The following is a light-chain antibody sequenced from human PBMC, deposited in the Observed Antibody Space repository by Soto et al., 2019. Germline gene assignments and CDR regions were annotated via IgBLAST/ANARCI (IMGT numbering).Light chain of an antibody. CDR1: QSVSSH. J-gene: IGKJ1*01. CDR3: QQYGRPPKT. CDR2: DSS. V-gene: IGKV3-20*01. Sequence: VLTQSPATLSLPPCEISTLSCRASQSVSSHLAWYQQKPGQAPRLLIYDSSIRATGIPDRFSGSGSGTDFTLTISRLEPEDFAVYFCQQYGRPPKTFGLGTKVDIK.